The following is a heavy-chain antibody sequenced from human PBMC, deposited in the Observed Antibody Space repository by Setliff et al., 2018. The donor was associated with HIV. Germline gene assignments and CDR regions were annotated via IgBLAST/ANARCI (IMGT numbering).Heavy chain of an antibody. CDR3: ARPTSYCGGDCPWDAFHI. CDR2: IWYDGSDK. CDR1: GFTFSSYA. D-gene: IGHD2-21*02. V-gene: IGHV3-33*08. J-gene: IGHJ3*02. Sequence: PGGSLRLSCAGSGFTFSSYAMHWVRQAPGRGLEWVAVIWYDGSDKYYADSVKGRFTISRDNSKNTLYLQMNSLRTEDTAVYYCARPTSYCGGDCPWDAFHIWGQGTMVTVSS.